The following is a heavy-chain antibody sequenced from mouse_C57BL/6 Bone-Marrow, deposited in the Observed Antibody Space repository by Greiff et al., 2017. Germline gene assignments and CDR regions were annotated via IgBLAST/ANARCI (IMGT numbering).Heavy chain of an antibody. CDR3: ARHYYGSSYGGFAY. CDR2: IDPNSGGT. CDR1: GYTFTSYW. Sequence: QVQLQQPGAELVKPGASVTLSCKASGYTFTSYWMHWVKQRPGRGLEWIGRIDPNSGGTKYNEKFKSKATLTVDKPSSTAYMQLSSLTSEDSAVYYCARHYYGSSYGGFAYWGQGTLVTVSA. D-gene: IGHD1-1*01. J-gene: IGHJ3*01. V-gene: IGHV1-72*01.